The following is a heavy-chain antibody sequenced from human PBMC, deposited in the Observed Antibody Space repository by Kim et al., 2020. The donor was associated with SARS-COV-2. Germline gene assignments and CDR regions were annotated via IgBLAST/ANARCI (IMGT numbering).Heavy chain of an antibody. CDR1: GYTFTGYY. V-gene: IGHV1-2*06. CDR3: ARDRSGYSGYEDGLDP. J-gene: IGHJ5*02. Sequence: ASVKVSCKASGYTFTGYYMHWVRQAPGQGLEWMGRINPNSGGTNYAQKFQGRVTMTRDTSISTAYMELSRLRSDDTAVYYWARDRSGYSGYEDGLDPWGQGTLVTVSS. D-gene: IGHD5-12*01. CDR2: INPNSGGT.